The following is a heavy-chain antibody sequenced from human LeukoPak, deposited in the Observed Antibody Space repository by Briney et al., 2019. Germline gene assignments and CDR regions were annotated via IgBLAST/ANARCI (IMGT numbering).Heavy chain of an antibody. V-gene: IGHV1-2*02. CDR3: ARVYYDTPYFAFDI. CDR1: GYTFTGYY. Sequence: ASVKVSCKASGYTFTGYYMHWVRQAPGQGLEWMGWINPNSGGTNYAQKFQGRVTMTRDTSISTAYMELSRLRSDDTAVYYCARVYYDTPYFAFDIWGQGTMVTVSS. CDR2: INPNSGGT. D-gene: IGHD3-22*01. J-gene: IGHJ3*02.